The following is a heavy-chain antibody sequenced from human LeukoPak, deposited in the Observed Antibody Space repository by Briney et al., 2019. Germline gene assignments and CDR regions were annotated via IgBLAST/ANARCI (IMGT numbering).Heavy chain of an antibody. D-gene: IGHD2-15*01. CDR3: AKTGGSYSNFDC. Sequence: AGGSLRLSCAASGFTFNNNAMTWVRQAPGKGLEWVSTISGGASNTYYTDSVKGRFTISRDNSKNMLNLQMNSLRAEDTAMYYCAKTGGSYSNFDCWGQGTLVTVSS. J-gene: IGHJ4*02. CDR1: GFTFNNNA. CDR2: ISGGASNT. V-gene: IGHV3-23*01.